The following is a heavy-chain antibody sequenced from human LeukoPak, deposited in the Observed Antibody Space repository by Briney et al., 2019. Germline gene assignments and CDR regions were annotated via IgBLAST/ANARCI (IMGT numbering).Heavy chain of an antibody. V-gene: IGHV1-46*01. Sequence: GASVKVSCKASGYTFTSYYMHWVRQAPGQGLEWMGIINPSGGSTSYAQKFQGRVTMTRDTSTSTVCMELSSLRSEDTAVYYCARDREWLRFDYWGQGTLVTVSS. CDR2: INPSGGST. D-gene: IGHD5-12*01. CDR1: GYTFTSYY. CDR3: ARDREWLRFDY. J-gene: IGHJ4*02.